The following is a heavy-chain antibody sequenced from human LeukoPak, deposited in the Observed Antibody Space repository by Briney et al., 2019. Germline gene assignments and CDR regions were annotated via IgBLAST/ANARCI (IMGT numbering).Heavy chain of an antibody. CDR1: GGSISSYY. J-gene: IGHJ4*02. CDR2: IYTSGST. D-gene: IGHD3-22*01. Sequence: SETLSLTCAVYGGSISSYYWSWIRQPAGKGLEWIGRIYTSGSTNYNPSLKSRVTMSVDTSKNQFSLKLSSVTAADTAVYYCARVTGYMIEDYFDYWGQGTLVTVSS. V-gene: IGHV4-59*10. CDR3: ARVTGYMIEDYFDY.